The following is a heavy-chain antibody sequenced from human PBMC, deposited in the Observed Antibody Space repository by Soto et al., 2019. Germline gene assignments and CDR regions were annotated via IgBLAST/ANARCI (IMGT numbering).Heavy chain of an antibody. CDR3: ARRYGCTLDF. Sequence: PSETLSLTCAVYGGSFSGYYWSWIRQPPGKGLEWIGEINHSGSTNYNPSLKSRVTISVDTSKNQFSLKLSSVTAADTAVYYCARRYGCTLDFWGQGTLVTVS. CDR1: GGSFSGYY. CDR2: INHSGST. D-gene: IGHD4-17*01. V-gene: IGHV4-34*01. J-gene: IGHJ4*02.